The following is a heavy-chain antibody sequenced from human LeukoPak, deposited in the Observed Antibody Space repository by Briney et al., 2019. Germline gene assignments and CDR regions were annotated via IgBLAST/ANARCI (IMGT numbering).Heavy chain of an antibody. J-gene: IGHJ4*02. CDR2: MNPNSGNT. D-gene: IGHD6-13*01. CDR1: GYTFTSYD. Sequence: ASVKVSCKASGYTFTSYDINWVRQATGQGLEWMGWMNPNSGNTGYAQKFQGRVTMTRNTSISTAYMELSSLRSEDTAVYYCARESIRSSSWYGRFDYWGQGTLVTVSS. CDR3: ARESIRSSSWYGRFDY. V-gene: IGHV1-8*01.